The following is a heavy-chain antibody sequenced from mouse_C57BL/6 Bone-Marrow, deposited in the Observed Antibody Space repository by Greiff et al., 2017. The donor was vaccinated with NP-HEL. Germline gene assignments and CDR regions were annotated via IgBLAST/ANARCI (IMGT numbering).Heavy chain of an antibody. D-gene: IGHD1-1*01. CDR3: ARPSYYYGSALFAY. V-gene: IGHV1-81*01. Sequence: LQESGAELARPGASVKLSCKASGYTFTSYGISWVKQRTGQGLEWIGEIYPRSGNTYYNEKFKGKATLTADKSSSTAYMELRSLTSEDSAVYFCARPSYYYGSALFAYWGQGTLVTVSA. J-gene: IGHJ3*01. CDR2: IYPRSGNT. CDR1: GYTFTSYG.